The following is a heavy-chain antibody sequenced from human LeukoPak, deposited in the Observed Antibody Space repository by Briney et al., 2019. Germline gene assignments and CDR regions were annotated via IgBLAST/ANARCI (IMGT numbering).Heavy chain of an antibody. D-gene: IGHD3-10*01. CDR3: ARAQAQAYGSGSYYIPVISGSDY. CDR2: INPSGGST. CDR1: GYTFTSYY. J-gene: IGHJ4*02. Sequence: GASVKVSCKASGYTFTSYYMHWARQAPGQGLEWMGIINPSGGSTSYAQKFQGRVTMTRDTSTSTVYMELSSLRSEDTAVYYCARAQAQAYGSGSYYIPVISGSDYWGQGTLVTVSS. V-gene: IGHV1-46*01.